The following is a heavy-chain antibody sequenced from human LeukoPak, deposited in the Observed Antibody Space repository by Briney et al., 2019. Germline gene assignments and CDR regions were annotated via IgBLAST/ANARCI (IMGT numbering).Heavy chain of an antibody. CDR3: ASQLSF. V-gene: IGHV3-74*01. D-gene: IGHD1-1*01. J-gene: IGHJ4*02. CDR2: INSDGSST. CDR1: GFTFSDYW. Sequence: GGSLRLSCAASGFTFSDYWMHWVRQVPGKGLVWVSRINSDGSSTSYADSVKGRFTISRDNAKNTHYLQMNSLKVGDTAVYYCASQLSFWGQGALVTVSS.